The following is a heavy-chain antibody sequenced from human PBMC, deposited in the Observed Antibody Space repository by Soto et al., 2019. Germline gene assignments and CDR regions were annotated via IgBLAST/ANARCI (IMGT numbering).Heavy chain of an antibody. CDR1: GFSFSDTW. CDR2: VKSEAAGGTT. D-gene: IGHD3-22*01. CDR3: TADVWRSSAQANDY. J-gene: IGHJ4*02. V-gene: IGHV3-15*01. Sequence: EVQLVESGGGLVEPGGSLRLSCAASGFSFSDTWMNWVRQAPGKGLEWVGRVKSEAAGGTTDYAAPVKGRFTISRDDLKSTLYLQMNRLKSEDTAVYYCTADVWRSSAQANDYWGQGTLVTVSS.